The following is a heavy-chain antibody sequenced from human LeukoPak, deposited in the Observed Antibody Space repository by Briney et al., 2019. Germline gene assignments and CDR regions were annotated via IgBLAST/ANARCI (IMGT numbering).Heavy chain of an antibody. V-gene: IGHV4-59*01. CDR3: ARVSSGYSSSWFDY. CDR1: GGSISSYY. CDR2: IYYSGSI. J-gene: IGHJ4*02. D-gene: IGHD6-13*01. Sequence: SETLSLTXTVSGGSISSYYWSWIRQPPGKGLEWIGYIYYSGSINYNPSLKSRVTISVDTSKNQFSLKLSSVTAADTAVYYCARVSSGYSSSWFDYWGQGTLVTVSS.